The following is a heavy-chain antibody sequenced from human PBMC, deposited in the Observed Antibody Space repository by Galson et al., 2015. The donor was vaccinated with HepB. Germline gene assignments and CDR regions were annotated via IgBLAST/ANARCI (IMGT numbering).Heavy chain of an antibody. CDR1: GDSITINYW. CDR2: IYRSGST. J-gene: IGHJ3*02. D-gene: IGHD2-2*03. Sequence: LSLTCGVSGDSITINYWWSWIRQPPGKGLEWIGEIYRSGSTNYNPSLKSRVTISVDKSKNRFSLKLSSVTAADTAVYYCAKTSGYDAFDIWGQGTMVIVSS. V-gene: IGHV4-4*02. CDR3: AKTSGYDAFDI.